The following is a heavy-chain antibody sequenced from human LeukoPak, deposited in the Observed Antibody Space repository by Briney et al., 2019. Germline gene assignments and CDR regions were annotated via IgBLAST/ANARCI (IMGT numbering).Heavy chain of an antibody. D-gene: IGHD3-3*01. CDR3: ARRFLEWLSNASGSYYYMDV. J-gene: IGHJ6*03. V-gene: IGHV3-20*04. CDR1: GFTFDDYG. Sequence: GGSLRLSCAASGFTFDDYGMSWVRQAPGKGLEWVSGINWNGGSTGYADSVKGRFTISRDNAKNPLYLQMNSLRAEDTALYYCARRFLEWLSNASGSYYYMDVWGKGTTVTVSS. CDR2: INWNGGST.